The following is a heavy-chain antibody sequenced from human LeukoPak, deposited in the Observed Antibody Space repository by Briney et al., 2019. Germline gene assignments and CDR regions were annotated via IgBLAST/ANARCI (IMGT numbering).Heavy chain of an antibody. V-gene: IGHV4-38-2*02. CDR2: IYHSGST. CDR3: ARRDVYPGDAFDI. J-gene: IGHJ3*02. D-gene: IGHD2-21*02. CDR1: GYSISSGYY. Sequence: SETLSLTCTVSGYSISSGYYWGWIRQPPGQGLEWIGSIYHSGSTYYNLSLKSRVTISVDTSKNQFSLKLSSVTAADTAVYYCARRDVYPGDAFDIWGQGTMVTVSS.